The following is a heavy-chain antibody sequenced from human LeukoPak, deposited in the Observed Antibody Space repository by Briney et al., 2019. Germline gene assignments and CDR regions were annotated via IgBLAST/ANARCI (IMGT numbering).Heavy chain of an antibody. CDR2: IYYTGNT. D-gene: IGHD2-15*01. CDR1: AGSISGYY. V-gene: IGHV4-59*01. Sequence: PSETLSLTCTVSAGSISGYYGTWIRQPPGKGLEWIGNIYYTGNTDYNRSLKSRVTISIDTSKNQFSLKLSSVTAADAALYYCARERVIATTYDAFDIWGQGTMVTVSS. CDR3: ARERVIATTYDAFDI. J-gene: IGHJ3*02.